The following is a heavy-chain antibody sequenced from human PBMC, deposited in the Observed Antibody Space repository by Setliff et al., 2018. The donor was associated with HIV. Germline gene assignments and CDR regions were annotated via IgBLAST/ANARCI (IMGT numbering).Heavy chain of an antibody. J-gene: IGHJ6*02. CDR3: AKEHWGSNWSGLGV. CDR2: INKDGHHT. Sequence: GGSLRLSCAASGFTFHDFSMHWVRQAPGKGLEWVSLINKDGHHTLYADSVRGRFTISRDNRKDSLYLQMDSLSTEDTALYYCAKEHWGSNWSGLGVWGQGTTVTVSS. D-gene: IGHD6-13*01. CDR1: GFTFHDFS. V-gene: IGHV3-43*01.